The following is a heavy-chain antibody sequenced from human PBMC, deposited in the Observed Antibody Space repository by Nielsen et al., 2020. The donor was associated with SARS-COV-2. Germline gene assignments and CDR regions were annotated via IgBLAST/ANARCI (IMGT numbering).Heavy chain of an antibody. CDR2: IYYSGST. D-gene: IGHD4-17*01. CDR1: GGSISSGDYY. CDR3: ARDFHGDPFDY. Sequence: SETLSLTCTVSGGSISSGDYYWSWIRQPPGKGLEWIGYIYYSGSTYYNPSLKSRVTISVDTSKNQFSLKLSSVTAADTAVYYCARDFHGDPFDYWGQGTLVTVSS. V-gene: IGHV4-30-4*01. J-gene: IGHJ4*02.